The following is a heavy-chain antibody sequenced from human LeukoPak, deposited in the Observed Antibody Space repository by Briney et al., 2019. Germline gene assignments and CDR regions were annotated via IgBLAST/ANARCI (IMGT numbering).Heavy chain of an antibody. Sequence: PSETLSLTCAVYGGSFSGYYWSWIRQPPGKGLEWIGEINHSGSTNYNPSLKSRVTISVDTSKNQFSLKLSSVTAADTAVYYCARGTRYYGSGSIFDYWGQGTLVTVSS. CDR3: ARGTRYYGSGSIFDY. CDR1: GGSFSGYY. D-gene: IGHD3-10*01. V-gene: IGHV4-34*01. CDR2: INHSGST. J-gene: IGHJ4*02.